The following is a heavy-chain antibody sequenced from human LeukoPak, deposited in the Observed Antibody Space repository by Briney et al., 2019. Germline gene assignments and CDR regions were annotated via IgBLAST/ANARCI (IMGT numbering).Heavy chain of an antibody. CDR3: ARERGGWEQHLVPLNRARHVQSQALDY. CDR2: MSPNSGNT. V-gene: IGHV1-8*01. Sequence: GASVKVSCKASKYTFTNYDINWVRQATGHGLEWLGWMSPNSGNTGYAQKFQGRVTMTRDTSTSTVYMELSSLRSEDTAVYYCARERGGWEQHLVPLNRARHVQSQALDYWGQGTLVTVSS. D-gene: IGHD6-13*01. J-gene: IGHJ4*02. CDR1: KYTFTNYD.